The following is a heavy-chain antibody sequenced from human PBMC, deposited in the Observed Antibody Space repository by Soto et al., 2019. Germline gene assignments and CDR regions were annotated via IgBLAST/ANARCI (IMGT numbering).Heavy chain of an antibody. CDR1: GFIFSSYW. D-gene: IGHD3-3*01. V-gene: IGHV3-74*01. CDR2: INADGSTT. Sequence: LRLSCAASGFIFSSYWMHWVRQAPGKGQVWVSHINADGSTTRFADSVKGRFTISRDNAKNTLYLQMDSLRAEDTAVYYCARAISAYYFYYMDVWGIGTTVTVSS. J-gene: IGHJ6*03. CDR3: ARAISAYYFYYMDV.